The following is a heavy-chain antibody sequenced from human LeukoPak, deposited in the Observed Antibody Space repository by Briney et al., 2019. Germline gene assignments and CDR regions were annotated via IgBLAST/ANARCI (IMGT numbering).Heavy chain of an antibody. V-gene: IGHV1-69*04. CDR3: ARDRDTAMVFDY. CDR2: IIPMLGIA. Sequence: EASVKVSCKASGGTFSSYAISWVRQDPRQGVEWMGRIIPMLGIANYAQKFKGRVTITLDKSTSTVYMELSSLRSEDTAVYYCARDRDTAMVFDYWGQGTLVTVSS. J-gene: IGHJ4*02. CDR1: GGTFSSYA. D-gene: IGHD5-18*01.